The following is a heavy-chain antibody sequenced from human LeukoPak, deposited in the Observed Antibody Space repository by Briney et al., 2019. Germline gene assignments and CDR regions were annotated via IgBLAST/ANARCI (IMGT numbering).Heavy chain of an antibody. V-gene: IGHV3-15*01. J-gene: IGHJ3*02. D-gene: IGHD6-13*01. CDR2: IKSKTDGGTT. CDR1: GFTFSSYA. Sequence: GGSLRLSCAASGFTFSSYAMSWVRQAPGKGLEWVGRIKSKTDGGTTDYAAPVKGRFTISRDDSKNTLYLQMYSLKTEGTAVYYCTTAVLRWVREQQLADAFDIWGQGTMVTVSS. CDR3: TTAVLRWVREQQLADAFDI.